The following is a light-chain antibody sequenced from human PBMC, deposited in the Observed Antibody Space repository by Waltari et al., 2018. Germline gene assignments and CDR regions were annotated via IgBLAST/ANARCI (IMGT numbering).Light chain of an antibody. CDR1: QSIRSY. CDR3: QQSYSIPFT. CDR2: TAS. V-gene: IGKV1-39*01. J-gene: IGKJ3*01. Sequence: DIQMTQSPSSLSASVGDRVTITCRASQSIRSYLNWYQQKPGKAPKRLIYTASRLQSGVPSRFSGSGSGTDFTLTISSLQPEDFATYYCQQSYSIPFTFGPGIKVDI.